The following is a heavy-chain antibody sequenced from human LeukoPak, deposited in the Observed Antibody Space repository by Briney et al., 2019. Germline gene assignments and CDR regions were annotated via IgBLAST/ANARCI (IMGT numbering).Heavy chain of an antibody. V-gene: IGHV4-34*01. Sequence: SETLSLTCGVSSEFFSGYCWGWIRQPPGKGLEWIGDINDSGTTKYNPTLKSRVTISIDSSKRQFSLKVKSVTAADTAVYYCARAQTMDPSYFDYWGQGTLVTVSS. CDR3: ARAQTMDPSYFDY. CDR2: INDSGTT. CDR1: SEFFSGYC. J-gene: IGHJ4*02. D-gene: IGHD4/OR15-4a*01.